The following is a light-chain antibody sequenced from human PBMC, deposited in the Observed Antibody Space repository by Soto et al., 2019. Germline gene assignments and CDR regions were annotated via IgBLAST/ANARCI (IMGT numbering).Light chain of an antibody. Sequence: IQMTQSPSSLAASVGDRVTITCRASQSISNYLNWYQQKPGKAPKLLSYAASSLQSGVPSRCSGSGSGTDFTLTISSLQPEDFETYYCQQSYINPITFGQGTRLEIK. CDR2: AAS. V-gene: IGKV1-39*01. CDR3: QQSYINPIT. J-gene: IGKJ5*01. CDR1: QSISNY.